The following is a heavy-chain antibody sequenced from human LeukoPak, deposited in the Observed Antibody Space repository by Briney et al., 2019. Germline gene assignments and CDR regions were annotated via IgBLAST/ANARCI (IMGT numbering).Heavy chain of an antibody. Sequence: PGGSLRLSCAASGFTFSSYAMHWVRQAPGKGLEWVAVISYDGSNKYYADSVKGRFTISRDNAKNSLYLQMNSLRAEDTAVYYCARVYYDFWSGYSKVVYFDYWGQGTLVTVSS. CDR2: ISYDGSNK. D-gene: IGHD3-3*01. V-gene: IGHV3-30*07. CDR3: ARVYYDFWSGYSKVVYFDY. J-gene: IGHJ4*02. CDR1: GFTFSSYA.